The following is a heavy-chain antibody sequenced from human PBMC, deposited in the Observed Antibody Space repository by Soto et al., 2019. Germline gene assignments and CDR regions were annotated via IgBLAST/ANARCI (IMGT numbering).Heavy chain of an antibody. CDR3: AKVDDGMDV. J-gene: IGHJ6*02. CDR1: GFTFSSYA. D-gene: IGHD3-16*01. Sequence: PGESLKISCAASGFTFSSYAMSWVRQAPGKGLEWVSAISGSGGSTYYADSVKGRFTISRDNSKNTLYLQMNSLRAEDTAVYYCAKVDDGMDVWGQGTTVTVSS. CDR2: ISGSGGST. V-gene: IGHV3-23*01.